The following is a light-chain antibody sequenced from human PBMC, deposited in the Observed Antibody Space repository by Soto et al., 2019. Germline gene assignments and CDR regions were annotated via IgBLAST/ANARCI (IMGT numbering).Light chain of an antibody. Sequence: EIVLTQSPATLSLSPGERATLSCRASQSVSSYLAWYQKKPGQAPRLLIYDATNRATGIPARFSGNGFGTDFPLTISSLEPEVFAVYYCQQRRNWPTFGPGTKVDI. CDR3: QQRRNWPT. J-gene: IGKJ3*01. CDR2: DAT. V-gene: IGKV3-11*01. CDR1: QSVSSY.